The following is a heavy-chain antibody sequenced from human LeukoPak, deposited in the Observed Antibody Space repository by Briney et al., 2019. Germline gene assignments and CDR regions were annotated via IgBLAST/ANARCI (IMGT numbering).Heavy chain of an antibody. J-gene: IGHJ4*02. CDR1: GDSITSGSYY. Sequence: AETLSLTCTVSGDSITSGSYYWAWVRQPPGKRLEWIGSISYGGSTYYNPPLKSRATMSVDTSKNQFSLRLRSVTAADTALYYCRGYDSSVNWVFDYWGQGTLVTVSS. D-gene: IGHD3-22*01. CDR3: RGYDSSVNWVFDY. CDR2: ISYGGST. V-gene: IGHV4-39*01.